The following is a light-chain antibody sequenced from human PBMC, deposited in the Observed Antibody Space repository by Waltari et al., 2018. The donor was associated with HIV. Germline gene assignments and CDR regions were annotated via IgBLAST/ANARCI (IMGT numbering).Light chain of an antibody. CDR3: QQTYRTLWT. CDR2: AAS. CDR1: QSISSY. V-gene: IGKV1-39*01. Sequence: DIQMTQSPSSLSASVGDRVTITCRASQSISSYLNWYQQKQGRAPKLFIYAASTLQSGVPSSFSGSASGTDFTLTISSLQPEDFATYYCQQTYRTLWTFGQGTKVEFK. J-gene: IGKJ1*01.